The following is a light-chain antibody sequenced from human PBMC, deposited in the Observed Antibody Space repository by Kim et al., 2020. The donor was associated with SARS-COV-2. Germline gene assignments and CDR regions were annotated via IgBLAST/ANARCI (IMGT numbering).Light chain of an antibody. CDR1: RSDVGGYKY. Sequence: SITISCTGTRSDVGGYKYVSWYQQHPGKAPKLVIYEVDHRPSGVSIRFSGSKSGNTASLTISGLQAEDEADYYCSSYIRGSTNYVFGTGTKVTVL. CDR2: EVD. J-gene: IGLJ1*01. V-gene: IGLV2-14*01. CDR3: SSYIRGSTNYV.